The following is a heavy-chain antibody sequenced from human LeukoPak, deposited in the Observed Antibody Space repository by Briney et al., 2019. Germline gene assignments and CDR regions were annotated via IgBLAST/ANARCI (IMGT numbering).Heavy chain of an antibody. V-gene: IGHV3-20*01. D-gene: IGHD1-26*01. Sequence: GGSLRLSCAASGFTFDDYGMSWVRQAPGKGLEWVSGINWSGGSTGYADSVKGRFTISRDNAKNSLYLQMNSLRAEDTALYHCARDLALGWFDPWGQGTLVTVSS. CDR1: GFTFDDYG. CDR3: ARDLALGWFDP. CDR2: INWSGGST. J-gene: IGHJ5*02.